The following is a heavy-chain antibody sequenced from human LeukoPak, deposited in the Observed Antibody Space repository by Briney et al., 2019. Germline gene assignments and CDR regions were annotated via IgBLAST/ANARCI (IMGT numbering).Heavy chain of an antibody. J-gene: IGHJ4*02. CDR3: ARRRIRGSEGQVIDY. Sequence: SETLSLTCAVYGGSFSGYYWSWIRHPPGKGLEWIGEINHSGSTNYNPSLKSRVTISVDASKNQFSLTIKSVTSADTGGIYRARRRIRGSEGQVIDYWGQGTLVTVSS. CDR1: GGSFSGYY. D-gene: IGHD3-10*01. CDR2: INHSGST. V-gene: IGHV4-34*01.